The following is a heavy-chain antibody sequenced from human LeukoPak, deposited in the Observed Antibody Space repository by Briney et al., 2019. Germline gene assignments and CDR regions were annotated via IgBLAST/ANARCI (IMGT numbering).Heavy chain of an antibody. V-gene: IGHV4-30-2*01. CDR1: GGSISSGGYY. CDR3: ARANDLLVSSWSRWEYYFDC. J-gene: IGHJ4*02. Sequence: KPSETLSLTCTVSGGSISSGGYYWSWIRQPPGKGLEWIGYIYHSGSTYYNPSLKSRVTISVDRSKNQFSLKLSSVTAADTAVYYCARANDLLVSSWSRWEYYFDCWGQGTLVTVSS. D-gene: IGHD6-13*01. CDR2: IYHSGST.